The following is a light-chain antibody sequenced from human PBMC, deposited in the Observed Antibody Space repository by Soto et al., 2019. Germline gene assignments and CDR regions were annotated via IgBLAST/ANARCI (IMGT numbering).Light chain of an antibody. CDR1: QGISTY. Sequence: DIQMTQSPSSLSASVGDRVTITCRASQGISTYLNWYQQKPGKATKLLIYDASNLDSGVPSRFSGSGSGTEFSLTISNLQPDDCATYYCQQYENYWTFGQGTKVDIK. CDR2: DAS. J-gene: IGKJ1*01. CDR3: QQYENYWT. V-gene: IGKV1-5*01.